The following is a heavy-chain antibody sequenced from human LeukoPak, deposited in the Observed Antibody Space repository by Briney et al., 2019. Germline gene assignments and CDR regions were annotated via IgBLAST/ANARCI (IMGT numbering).Heavy chain of an antibody. D-gene: IGHD3-10*01. Sequence: ASVKVSCKVSGYTLTELSTHWVRQAPGKGLEWMGGFDPEDGETIYAQKFQGRVTMTEDTSTDTAYMELSSLRSEDTAVYYCATVWFGELSARDAFDIWGQGTMVTVSS. CDR2: FDPEDGET. J-gene: IGHJ3*02. CDR3: ATVWFGELSARDAFDI. V-gene: IGHV1-24*01. CDR1: GYTLTELS.